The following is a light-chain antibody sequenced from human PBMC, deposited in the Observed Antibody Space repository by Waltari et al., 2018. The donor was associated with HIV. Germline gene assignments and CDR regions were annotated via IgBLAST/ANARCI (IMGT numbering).Light chain of an antibody. J-gene: IGKJ3*01. V-gene: IGKV3-20*01. CDR2: DAS. Sequence: EIVLTQSPGTLSLSPGERATLSCRASQTVSSNYLAWYQQKPGQAPTLLIYDASSRATGIPDRFSGSGSGTDFTLTINRLEPEDFAVYYCQQYDTSPTFGPGTKVYI. CDR3: QQYDTSPT. CDR1: QTVSSNY.